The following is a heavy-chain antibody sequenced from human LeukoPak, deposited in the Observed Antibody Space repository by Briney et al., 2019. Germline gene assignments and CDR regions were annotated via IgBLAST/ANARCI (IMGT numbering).Heavy chain of an antibody. CDR1: GYTFTSYG. D-gene: IGHD3-22*01. Sequence: GASVKVSCKASGYTFTSYGTSWVRQAPGQGLEWMGWISAYNGNTNYAQKLQGRVTMTTDTSTSTAYMELRSLRSDDTAVYYCAREGVTMIVVAETGPDYWGQGTLVTVSS. V-gene: IGHV1-18*01. CDR2: ISAYNGNT. J-gene: IGHJ4*02. CDR3: AREGVTMIVVAETGPDY.